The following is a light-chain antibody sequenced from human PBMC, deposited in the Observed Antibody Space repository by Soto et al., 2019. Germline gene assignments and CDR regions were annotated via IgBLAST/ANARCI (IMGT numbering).Light chain of an antibody. CDR1: SGHSSYA. CDR3: QTWDTGARVV. Sequence: QLVLTQSPSASASLGASVKLTCTLSSGHSSYAIAWHQQQPEKGPRYLMKLSSDGSHSKGDGIPDRFSGSSSGAERYLTISSLHSEDEADYYCQTWDTGARVVFGGGTQLTVL. J-gene: IGLJ2*01. V-gene: IGLV4-69*01. CDR2: LSSDGSH.